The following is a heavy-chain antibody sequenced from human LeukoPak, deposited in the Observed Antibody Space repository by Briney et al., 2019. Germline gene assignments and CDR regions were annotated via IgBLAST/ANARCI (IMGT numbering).Heavy chain of an antibody. D-gene: IGHD6-13*01. CDR1: VASLIISSYY. J-gene: IGHJ5*02. CDR3: ARRNGHSWDVGNWFDP. Sequence: SETLSLTSSLSVASLIISSYYWAWIRQPPGMGLEWIGSIYYSGITYYDPSLKSRATVSVDTSKNQFSLHLISVTAADTAVYYCARRNGHSWDVGNWFDPWGQGTLVTVSS. CDR2: IYYSGIT. V-gene: IGHV4-39*01.